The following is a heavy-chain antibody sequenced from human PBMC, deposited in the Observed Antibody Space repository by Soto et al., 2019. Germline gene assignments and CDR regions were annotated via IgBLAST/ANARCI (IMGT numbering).Heavy chain of an antibody. V-gene: IGHV2-26*01. CDR2: IFSDAER. J-gene: IGHJ6*02. CDR3: GRMNAESYSSYYAMDG. D-gene: IGHD3-10*01. Sequence: SGPALVKPAETVRLDCNVCGMSLTNGRLGVSLIRHPPGKALEWLAHIFSDAERSYSRSLQGRLTVSKVGSGSHVVLTMTNMDPVDTGTYFCGRMNAESYSSYYAMDGWGQGTTVTDS. CDR1: GMSLTNGRLG.